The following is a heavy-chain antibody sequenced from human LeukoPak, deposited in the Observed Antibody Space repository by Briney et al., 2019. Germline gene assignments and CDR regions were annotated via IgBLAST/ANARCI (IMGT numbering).Heavy chain of an antibody. J-gene: IGHJ3*02. CDR2: IYPGDSDT. V-gene: IGHV5-51*01. CDR1: GYSFTSYW. Sequence: GESLKISCKGSGYSFTSYWIGWVRQMPGKGLEWMGIIYPGDSDTRYSPSFQGQVTISADKSISTAYLQWSSLEASDTAMYYCARHPRSSAQRWLQLGNQGIYAFDIWGQGTMVTVSS. D-gene: IGHD5-24*01. CDR3: ARHPRSSAQRWLQLGNQGIYAFDI.